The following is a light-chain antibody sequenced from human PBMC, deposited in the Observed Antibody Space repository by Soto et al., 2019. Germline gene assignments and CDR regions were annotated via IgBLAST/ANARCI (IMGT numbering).Light chain of an antibody. CDR3: QQLNSYPLT. CDR1: QGISSY. J-gene: IGKJ4*01. Sequence: QMTQSPSSLSASVGDRVTITCRASQGISSYLAWYQQKPGKAPKLLIYAASTLQSGVPSRFSGSGSGTEFTLTISSLQPEDFATYYCQQLNSYPLTFGGGTKVDIK. V-gene: IGKV1-9*01. CDR2: AAS.